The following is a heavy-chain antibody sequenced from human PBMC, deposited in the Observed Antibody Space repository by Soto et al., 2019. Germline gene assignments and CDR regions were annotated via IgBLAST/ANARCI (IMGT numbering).Heavy chain of an antibody. J-gene: IGHJ6*02. CDR1: GYTFTSYA. V-gene: IGHV1-3*01. Sequence: ASVKVSCTASGYTFTSYAMHWVRQAPGQRLEWMGWINAGNGNTKYSQKFQGRVTITRDTSASTAYMELSSLRSEDTAVYYCARFMSPYYYDSSGYSNYGMDVWGQGTTVTVSS. D-gene: IGHD3-22*01. CDR2: INAGNGNT. CDR3: ARFMSPYYYDSSGYSNYGMDV.